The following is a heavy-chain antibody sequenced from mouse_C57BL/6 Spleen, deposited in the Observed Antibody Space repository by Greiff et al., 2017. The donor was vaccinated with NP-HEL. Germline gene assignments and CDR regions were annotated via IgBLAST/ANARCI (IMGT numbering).Heavy chain of an antibody. V-gene: IGHV5-9-1*02. CDR1: GFTFSSYA. Sequence: EVMLVESGEGLVKPGGSLKLSCAASGFTFSSYAMSWVRQTPEKRLEWVAYISSGGDYIYYADTVKGRFTLSRANARNTLYLQMSSLKSEDTAMYYCTRDRVYDGLYWYFDVWGTGTTVTVSS. CDR2: ISSGGDYI. J-gene: IGHJ1*03. D-gene: IGHD2-3*01. CDR3: TRDRVYDGLYWYFDV.